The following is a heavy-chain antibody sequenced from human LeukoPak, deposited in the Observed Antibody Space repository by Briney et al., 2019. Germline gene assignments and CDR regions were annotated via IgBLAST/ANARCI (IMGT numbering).Heavy chain of an antibody. CDR1: GITLSNYG. CDR2: ISDRGSRT. D-gene: IGHD6-6*01. CDR3: AKEEQLGYIDY. Sequence: GGSLRLSCAVSGITLSNYGMSWVRQAPGKGLEWVAGISDRGSRTNYADSVKGRFTISTDHPKNTLYLQMNSLRAEDTAVYYCAKEEQLGYIDYWGQGTLVTVSS. J-gene: IGHJ4*02. V-gene: IGHV3-23*01.